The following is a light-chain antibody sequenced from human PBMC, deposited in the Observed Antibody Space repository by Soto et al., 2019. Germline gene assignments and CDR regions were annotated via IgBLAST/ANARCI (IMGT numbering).Light chain of an antibody. CDR1: DSDVGGYNY. CDR2: RVT. CDR3: SSYTTRSTYVV. J-gene: IGLJ2*01. V-gene: IGLV2-14*01. Sequence: QSVLTQPASVSGSPGQSITISCTGTDSDVGGYNYVSWYQQHPGKAPKLIIYRVTNRPSGVSNRFSGSKSGNTASLTISGLQAEDEADYYCSSYTTRSTYVVLGGGTKLTVL.